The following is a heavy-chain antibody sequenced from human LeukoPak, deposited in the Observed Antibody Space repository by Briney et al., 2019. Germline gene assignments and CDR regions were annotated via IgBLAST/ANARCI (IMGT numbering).Heavy chain of an antibody. CDR2: IYYGGST. CDR1: GDSINSNY. V-gene: IGHV4-59*01. CDR3: ARDSLYGDYEFCAFDI. J-gene: IGHJ3*02. Sequence: PSETLSLXCSVSGDSINSNYWSWMRQPPGKELEWIGYIYYGGSTNYNPSLKSRVSMSVDTSKNQFSLNLSSVTAADTAVYYCARDSLYGDYEFCAFDIWGQGTMVTVSS. D-gene: IGHD4-17*01.